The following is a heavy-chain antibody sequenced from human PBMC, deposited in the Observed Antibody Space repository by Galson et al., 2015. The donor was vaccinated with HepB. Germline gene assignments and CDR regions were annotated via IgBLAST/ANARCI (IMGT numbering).Heavy chain of an antibody. CDR2: IIPILGIA. D-gene: IGHD2-21*02. CDR3: AREMGSYHIVVVTAIDAFDI. Sequence: SVKVSCKASGGTFSSYTISWVRQAPGQGLEWMGRIIPILGIANYAQKFQGRVTITADKSTSTAYMELSSLRSEDTAVYYCAREMGSYHIVVVTAIDAFDIWGQGTMVTVSS. CDR1: GGTFSSYT. V-gene: IGHV1-69*04. J-gene: IGHJ3*02.